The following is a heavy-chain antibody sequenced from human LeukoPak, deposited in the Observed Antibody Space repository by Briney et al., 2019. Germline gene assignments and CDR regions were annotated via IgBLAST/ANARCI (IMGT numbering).Heavy chain of an antibody. Sequence: SETLSLTCAVYGGSFSGYYWSWIRQPPGKGLEWIGEINHSGSTNYNPSLKSRVTISVDTSKNQFSLKLSSVTAADTAVYYCARDMRYYYGSGSYSYYYYYYYMDVWGKGTTVTVSS. CDR3: ARDMRYYYGSGSYSYYYYYYYMDV. D-gene: IGHD3-10*01. J-gene: IGHJ6*03. CDR1: GGSFSGYY. V-gene: IGHV4-34*01. CDR2: INHSGST.